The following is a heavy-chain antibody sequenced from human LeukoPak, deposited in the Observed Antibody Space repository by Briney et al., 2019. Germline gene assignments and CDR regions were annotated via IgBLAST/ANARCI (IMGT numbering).Heavy chain of an antibody. Sequence: GGSLRLSCAASGFTFSDYTMNWVRLAPGKGLEWVSSTSGSSNYIYYADSVKGRFTISRGNAKNSLYLQMNSLRVEDTAAYYCARDESGDNDAFDIWGQGTMVTVSS. CDR2: TSGSSNYI. CDR1: GFTFSDYT. V-gene: IGHV3-21*01. CDR3: ARDESGDNDAFDI. D-gene: IGHD2-21*01. J-gene: IGHJ3*02.